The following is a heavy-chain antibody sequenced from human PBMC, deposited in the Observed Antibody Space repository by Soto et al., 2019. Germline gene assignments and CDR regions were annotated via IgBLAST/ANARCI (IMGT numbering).Heavy chain of an antibody. J-gene: IGHJ4*02. CDR2: INPNNGDT. CDR3: ATSRISIAVAGETEYYFDY. Sequence: ASVKVSCKASGYIFTGYYMHWVRQTPGQGLEWMGWINPNNGDTNYTQKFQGWVTMTRDTSISTAYMELSRLGSDDTAVYYCATSRISIAVAGETEYYFDYWGQGTLVTVSS. CDR1: GYIFTGYY. V-gene: IGHV1-2*04. D-gene: IGHD6-19*01.